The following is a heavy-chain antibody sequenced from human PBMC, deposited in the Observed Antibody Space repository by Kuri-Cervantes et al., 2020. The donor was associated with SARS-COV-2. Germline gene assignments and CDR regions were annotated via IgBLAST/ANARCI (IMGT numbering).Heavy chain of an antibody. V-gene: IGHV3-30*02. D-gene: IGHD4-17*01. J-gene: IGHJ3*02. CDR2: IRHDGSNK. CDR3: AKEWVENDYGVAFDI. Sequence: GGSLRLSCAASGFTFTNYGLHWVRQAPGQGLEWVAFIRHDGSNKYYADSVKGRFTISRDSSKNTLYLQMNSLRAEDTAVYYCAKEWVENDYGVAFDIWGQGTMVTVSS. CDR1: GFTFTNYG.